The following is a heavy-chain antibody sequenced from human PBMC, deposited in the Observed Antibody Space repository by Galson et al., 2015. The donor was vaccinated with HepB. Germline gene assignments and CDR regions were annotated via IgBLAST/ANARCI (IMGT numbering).Heavy chain of an antibody. J-gene: IGHJ3*02. CDR3: AREAKYSSSRDAFDI. Sequence: SVKVSCKASGGTFSSYAISWVRQAPGQGLEWMGGIIPIFGTANYAQKFQGRVTITADESTSTAYMELSSLRSEDTAVYYCAREAKYSSSRDAFDIWGQGTMVTVSS. CDR1: GGTFSSYA. D-gene: IGHD6-13*01. CDR2: IIPIFGTA. V-gene: IGHV1-69*13.